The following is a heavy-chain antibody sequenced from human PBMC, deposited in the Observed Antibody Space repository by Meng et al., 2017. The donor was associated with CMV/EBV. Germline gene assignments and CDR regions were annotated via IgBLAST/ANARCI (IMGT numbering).Heavy chain of an antibody. CDR2: IRHDGTNK. V-gene: IGHV3-30*02. D-gene: IGHD3-16*01. CDR1: GFRFDDHG. CDR3: AKDLLLFGGPNAYFDY. Sequence: GGSLRLSCAASGFRFDDHGMHWARQTPGKGLEWVAFIRHDGTNKFYGDSVKGRFTISRDNSKNTVYLQMNSLRPEETAVYYCAKDLLLFGGPNAYFDYWGQGTLVTVSS. J-gene: IGHJ4*02.